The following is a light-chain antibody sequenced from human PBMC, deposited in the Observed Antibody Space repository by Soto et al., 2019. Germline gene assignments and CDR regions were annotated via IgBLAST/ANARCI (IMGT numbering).Light chain of an antibody. CDR3: QQYGSSPYT. CDR2: GAS. V-gene: IGKV3-20*01. J-gene: IGKJ2*01. Sequence: EIVLTQSPGTLSLSPGERATLSCRASQSVSSSYLAWYKQKPGQAPRHLIYGASSRATGIPDRFSGSGSGTDFTLTISRLEPEDFAVYYCQQYGSSPYTFGQGTKLEIK. CDR1: QSVSSSY.